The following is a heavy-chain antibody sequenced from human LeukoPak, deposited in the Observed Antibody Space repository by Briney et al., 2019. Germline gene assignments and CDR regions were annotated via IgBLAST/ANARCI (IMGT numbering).Heavy chain of an antibody. J-gene: IGHJ6*03. CDR2: ISAYNGNT. Sequence: ASVKVSCKASGYTFTSYGISWVRQAPGQGLEWMGWISAYNGNTNYAQKLQGRVTMTTDTSTSTAYMELRSLRSDDTAVYYCARVLQGDSSSWYYYYYYMDVWGKGTTITISS. CDR1: GYTFTSYG. V-gene: IGHV1-18*01. CDR3: ARVLQGDSSSWYYYYYYMDV. D-gene: IGHD3-22*01.